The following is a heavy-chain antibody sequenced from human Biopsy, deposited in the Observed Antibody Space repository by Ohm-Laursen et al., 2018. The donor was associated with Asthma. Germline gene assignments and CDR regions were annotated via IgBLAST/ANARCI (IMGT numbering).Heavy chain of an antibody. Sequence: SLRLSCAASGFNIDDFAMHWVRQAPGKGLEWVAATTWNSGSRVYAVSVKGRFTISRDNAQNSLYLHMNGLKPEDTAVYYCAKPLNTYNFYAYDVWGQGTTVVVSS. CDR1: GFNIDDFA. V-gene: IGHV3-9*01. D-gene: IGHD5/OR15-5a*01. J-gene: IGHJ6*02. CDR2: TTWNSGSR. CDR3: AKPLNTYNFYAYDV.